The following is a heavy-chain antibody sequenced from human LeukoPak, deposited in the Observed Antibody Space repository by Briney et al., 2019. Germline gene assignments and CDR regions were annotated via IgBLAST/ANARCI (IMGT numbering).Heavy chain of an antibody. D-gene: IGHD3-16*02. Sequence: PSETLSLTCAVYGGSFSGYYWSWIRQPPGKGLEWIGEINHSGSTNYNPSLKSRVTISVDTSKNQFSLKLSSVTAADTAVYYCARVLVMITFGGVIVPRAFDYWGREPWSPSPQ. J-gene: IGHJ4*02. CDR3: ARVLVMITFGGVIVPRAFDY. V-gene: IGHV4-34*01. CDR2: INHSGST. CDR1: GGSFSGYY.